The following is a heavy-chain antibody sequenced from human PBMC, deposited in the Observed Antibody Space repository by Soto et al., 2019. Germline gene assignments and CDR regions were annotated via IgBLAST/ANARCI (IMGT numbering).Heavy chain of an antibody. CDR1: GFTFSSYE. J-gene: IGHJ4*02. D-gene: IGHD1-26*01. V-gene: IGHV3-48*03. Sequence: ESGGGLVQPGGSLRLSCAASGFTFSSYEMNWVRQAPGKGLEWVSYISSSGSTIYYADSVKGRFTISRDNAKNSLYLQMNSLRAEDTAVYYCARERGGSYYYFDYWGQGTLVTVSS. CDR2: ISSSGSTI. CDR3: ARERGGSYYYFDY.